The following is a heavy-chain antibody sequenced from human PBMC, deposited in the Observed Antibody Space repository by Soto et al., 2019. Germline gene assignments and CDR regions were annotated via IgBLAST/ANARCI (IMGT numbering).Heavy chain of an antibody. CDR2: INHSGST. CDR3: ARRGRYSSGWPIGFFFDI. D-gene: IGHD6-19*01. CDR1: GGSFSGYY. J-gene: IGHJ3*02. Sequence: SETLSLTCAVYGGSFSGYYWSWIRQPPGKGLEWIGEINHSGSTNYNPSLKSRVTISVDTSKNQFSLKLSSVTAADTAVYYCARRGRYSSGWPIGFFFDIWGQGTMVTVSS. V-gene: IGHV4-34*01.